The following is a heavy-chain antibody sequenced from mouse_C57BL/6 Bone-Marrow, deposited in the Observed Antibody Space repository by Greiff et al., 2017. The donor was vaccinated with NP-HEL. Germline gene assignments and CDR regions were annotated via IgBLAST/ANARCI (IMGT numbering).Heavy chain of an antibody. D-gene: IGHD1-1*01. Sequence: VMLVESGAELVRPGASVKLSCKASGYTFTDYYINWVKQRPGQGLEWIARLYPGSGNTYYNEKFKGKATLTAEKSSSTAYMQLSSLTSEDSAVYFCAREGYYGSSFYWYFDVWGTGTTVTVSS. CDR2: LYPGSGNT. J-gene: IGHJ1*03. V-gene: IGHV1-76*01. CDR3: AREGYYGSSFYWYFDV. CDR1: GYTFTDYY.